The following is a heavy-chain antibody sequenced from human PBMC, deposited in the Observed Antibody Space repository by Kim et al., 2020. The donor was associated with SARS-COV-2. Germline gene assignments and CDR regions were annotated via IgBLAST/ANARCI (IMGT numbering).Heavy chain of an antibody. V-gene: IGHV3-9*01. Sequence: GGSLRLSCAASGFTFDDYAMHWVRQAPGKGLEWVSGISWNSGSIGYADSVKGRFTISRDNAKNSLYLQMNSLRAEDTALYYCVTMIVVVSSFGAFDIWGQGTMVTVSS. D-gene: IGHD3-22*01. CDR1: GFTFDDYA. CDR3: VTMIVVVSSFGAFDI. J-gene: IGHJ3*02. CDR2: ISWNSGSI.